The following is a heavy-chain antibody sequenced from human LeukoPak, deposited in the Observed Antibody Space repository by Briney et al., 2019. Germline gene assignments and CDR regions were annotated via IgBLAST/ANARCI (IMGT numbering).Heavy chain of an antibody. V-gene: IGHV3-23*01. CDR1: GFTVSSNY. D-gene: IGHD4-17*01. CDR2: ISGSGGST. J-gene: IGHJ5*02. Sequence: GGSLRLSCAASGFTVSSNYMSWVRQAPGKGLEWVSAISGSGGSTYYADSVKGRFTISRDNSKNTLYLQMNSLRAEDTAVYYCAKDMTTGPYNWFDPWGQGTLVTVSS. CDR3: AKDMTTGPYNWFDP.